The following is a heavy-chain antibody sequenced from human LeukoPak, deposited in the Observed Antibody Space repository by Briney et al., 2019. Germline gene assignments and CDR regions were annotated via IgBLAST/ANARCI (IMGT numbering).Heavy chain of an antibody. D-gene: IGHD3-22*01. Sequence: GGSLRLSCAAPGFTSSSYSMNWVRQAPGKGLEWVSSISSSSSYIYYADSVKGRFTIPRDNAKNSLYLQMNSLRAEDTAVYYCAREGGQDYYDSSGYYWGQGTLVTVSS. CDR1: GFTSSSYS. CDR3: AREGGQDYYDSSGYY. J-gene: IGHJ4*02. CDR2: ISSSSSYI. V-gene: IGHV3-21*01.